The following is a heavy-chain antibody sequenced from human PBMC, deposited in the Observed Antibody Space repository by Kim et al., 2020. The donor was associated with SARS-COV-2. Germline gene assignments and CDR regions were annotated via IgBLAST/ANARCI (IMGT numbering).Heavy chain of an antibody. Sequence: GGSLRLSCAASGFTFSSYAMSWVRQAPGKGLEWVSAISGSGGSTYYADSVKGRFTISRDNSKNTLYLQMNSLRAEDTAVYYCAYIPVRFLEWLPDYYGMDVWGQGTTVTVSS. CDR3: AYIPVRFLEWLPDYYGMDV. V-gene: IGHV3-23*01. D-gene: IGHD3-3*01. J-gene: IGHJ6*02. CDR2: ISGSGGST. CDR1: GFTFSSYA.